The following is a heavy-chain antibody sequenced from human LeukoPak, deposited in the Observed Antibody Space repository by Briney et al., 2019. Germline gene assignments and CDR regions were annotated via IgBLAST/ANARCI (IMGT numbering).Heavy chain of an antibody. CDR3: ARGPRWTAFDI. CDR1: GFTFSSYW. J-gene: IGHJ3*02. CDR2: INSDGSST. V-gene: IGHV3-74*01. D-gene: IGHD4-23*01. Sequence: PGGSLRLSCAASGFTFSSYWMHWVRQAPGKGLVWVSRINSDGSSTSYADSVKGRFTISGDNAKNTLYLQMNSLRAEDTAVYYCARGPRWTAFDIWGQGTMVTVSS.